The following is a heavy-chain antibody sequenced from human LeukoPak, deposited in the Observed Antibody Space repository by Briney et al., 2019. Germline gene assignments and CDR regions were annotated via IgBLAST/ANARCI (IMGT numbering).Heavy chain of an antibody. D-gene: IGHD1-26*01. Sequence: ASVTVSCTASGYTFTSYGISWVRQAPGQGLEWMGWISAYNGNTNYAQKLQGRVTMTTDTSTSTAYMELRSLRSDDTAVYYCARAGFAEDGGSYYYDYWGQGTLVTVSS. CDR3: ARAGFAEDGGSYYYDY. CDR2: ISAYNGNT. V-gene: IGHV1-18*01. J-gene: IGHJ4*02. CDR1: GYTFTSYG.